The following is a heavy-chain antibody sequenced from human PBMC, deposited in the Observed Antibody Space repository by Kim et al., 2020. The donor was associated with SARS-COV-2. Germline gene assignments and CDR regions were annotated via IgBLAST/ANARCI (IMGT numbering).Heavy chain of an antibody. V-gene: IGHV3-30*07. J-gene: IGHJ4*02. D-gene: IGHD1-26*01. Sequence: SWKGRFTISRDKSKNTLYRQMNSLRDEDTAVYYCARMGSYSGSPNLDHWGQGTLVTVSS. CDR3: ARMGSYSGSPNLDH.